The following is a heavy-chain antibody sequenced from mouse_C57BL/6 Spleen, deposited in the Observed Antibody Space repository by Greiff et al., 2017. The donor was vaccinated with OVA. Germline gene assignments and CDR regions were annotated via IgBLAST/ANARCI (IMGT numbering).Heavy chain of an antibody. D-gene: IGHD3-3*01. Sequence: VQLQQSGPGLVKPSQSLSLTCSVTGYSIPSGYYWNWIRQFPGNKLEWMGYISYDGSNNYNPSLKNRISITRDTSKNQFFLKLNSVTTEDTATYYCAREKGSWFAYWGQGTLVTVSA. V-gene: IGHV3-6*01. CDR2: ISYDGSN. CDR3: AREKGSWFAY. CDR1: GYSIPSGYY. J-gene: IGHJ3*01.